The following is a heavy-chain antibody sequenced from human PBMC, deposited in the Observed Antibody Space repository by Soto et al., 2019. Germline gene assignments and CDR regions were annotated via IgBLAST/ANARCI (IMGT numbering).Heavy chain of an antibody. Sequence: GGSLRLSCAASGFTFSDYNMNWVRQAPGKGLEWISYITSDGTTKYYADSVKGRFTVSRDNAKNLLYLQMNSLRAEDTAVYYCARDRNSILGWPYWGQGTLVTVSS. CDR2: ITSDGTTK. CDR3: ARDRNSILGWPY. D-gene: IGHD3-3*01. J-gene: IGHJ4*02. V-gene: IGHV3-48*04. CDR1: GFTFSDYN.